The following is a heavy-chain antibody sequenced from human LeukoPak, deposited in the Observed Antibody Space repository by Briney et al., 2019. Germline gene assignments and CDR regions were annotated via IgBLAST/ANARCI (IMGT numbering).Heavy chain of an antibody. J-gene: IGHJ4*02. CDR1: GYSISSGYY. V-gene: IGHV4-38-2*02. CDR3: ARDIEAAD. D-gene: IGHD3-16*02. Sequence: SETLSLTCTVSGYSISSGYYWGWIRQPPGKGLEWIGSIYHSGSTYYNPSLKSRVTISVDTSKNQFSLKLSSVTAADTAVYYCARDIEAADWGQGTLVTVSS. CDR2: IYHSGST.